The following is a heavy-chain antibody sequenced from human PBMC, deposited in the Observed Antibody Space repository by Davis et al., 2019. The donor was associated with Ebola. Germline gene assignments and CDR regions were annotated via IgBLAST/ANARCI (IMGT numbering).Heavy chain of an antibody. V-gene: IGHV3-23*01. CDR1: GFIFSAFA. J-gene: IGHJ3*01. D-gene: IGHD6-19*01. CDR2: LGLSADT. CDR3: AKDTSNVWFDV. Sequence: GGSLRLSCEASGFIFSAFAVNWVRQAPGKGLEWVSTLGLSADTYYADSVKGRFTISRDNSKNTLYLQMNSLRVEDTAIYYCAKDTSNVWFDVWGQGTMVTVSS.